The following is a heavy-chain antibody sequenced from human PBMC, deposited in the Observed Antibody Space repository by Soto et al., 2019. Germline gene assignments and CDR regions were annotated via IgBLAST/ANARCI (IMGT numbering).Heavy chain of an antibody. CDR2: VSAGGDMT. CDR3: ARGDRGGSGSPASYYYSGLDV. CDR1: GFTFSSYA. V-gene: IGHV3-23*01. J-gene: IGHJ6*02. Sequence: DVQLLESGGHLVQPGGSLRLSCAASGFTFSSYAMSWVRQAPGKVLEWVSSVSAGGDMTYYSDSVKGRFTISRDNSNNALFIQMNILRIEDTALYFCARGDRGGSGSPASYYYSGLDVWGQGTTVTVS. D-gene: IGHD3-10*01.